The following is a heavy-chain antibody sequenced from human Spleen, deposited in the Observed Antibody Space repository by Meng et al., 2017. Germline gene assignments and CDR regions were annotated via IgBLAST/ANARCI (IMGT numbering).Heavy chain of an antibody. J-gene: IGHJ4*02. Sequence: GGSLRLSCAATGFAFRHFAMHWVRQVPGKGLEWVAFISFDGNKKSYADAVKGRFTIARDTSNNTFFLHINSLSAEDTAMYYCARDWDEEWEQHFDLWGQGTLVTVSS. V-gene: IGHV3-30*03. D-gene: IGHD1-26*01. CDR2: ISFDGNKK. CDR1: GFAFRHFA. CDR3: ARDWDEEWEQHFDL.